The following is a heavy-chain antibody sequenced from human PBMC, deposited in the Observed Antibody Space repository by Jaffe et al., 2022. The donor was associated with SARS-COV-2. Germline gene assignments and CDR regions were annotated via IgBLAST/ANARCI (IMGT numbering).Heavy chain of an antibody. CDR3: ARGYNNALDY. V-gene: IGHV3-74*01. D-gene: IGHD5-18*01. Sequence: DVQLVESGGGLLQPGGSLRLSCAASGFTFNSHWMHWVRQAPEKGLVWVSSISTDGTNTIYADSVKGRFTFSRDNAKNTLYLQMNSLRDEDTAVYYCARGYNNALDYWGQGTLVTVSS. CDR1: GFTFNSHW. J-gene: IGHJ4*02. CDR2: ISTDGTNT.